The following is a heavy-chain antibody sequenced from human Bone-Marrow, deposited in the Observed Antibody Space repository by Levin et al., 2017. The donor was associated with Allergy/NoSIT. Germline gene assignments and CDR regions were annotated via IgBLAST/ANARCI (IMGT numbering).Heavy chain of an antibody. D-gene: IGHD2-15*01. CDR2: ISLDGNTQ. V-gene: IGHV3-30*18. J-gene: IGHJ4*02. CDR1: GFTFRNYA. CDR3: AKDTYTCSGGSCYFVDY. Sequence: GGSLRLSCAVSGFTFRNYAMHWVRQAPGRGLEWVAFISLDGNTQYYADSVKGRFTVSRDNSNNTLHLQMNSLRVEDTAIYYCAKDTYTCSGGSCYFVDYWGQGALVTVSS.